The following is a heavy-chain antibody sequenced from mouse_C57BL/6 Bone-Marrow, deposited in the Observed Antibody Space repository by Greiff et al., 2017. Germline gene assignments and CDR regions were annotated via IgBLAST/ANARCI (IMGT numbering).Heavy chain of an antibody. CDR3: ARQSTTVYFDD. J-gene: IGHJ2*01. CDR1: GFTFSSYG. CDR2: ISSGGSYT. V-gene: IGHV5-6*01. D-gene: IGHD1-1*01. Sequence: EVQLVESGGDLVKPGGSLTLSCAASGFTFSSYGMSWVRQTPDKRLEWVATISSGGSYTYYPDSVKGRFTISRDNAKNTRYRQMSSLKSEDTAMYYCARQSTTVYFDDWGQCATLTVSS.